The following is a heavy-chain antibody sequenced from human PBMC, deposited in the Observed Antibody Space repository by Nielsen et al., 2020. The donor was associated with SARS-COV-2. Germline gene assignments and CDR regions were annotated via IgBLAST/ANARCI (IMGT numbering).Heavy chain of an antibody. D-gene: IGHD2-2*01. J-gene: IGHJ4*02. CDR1: GFTFSTHA. CDR2: ITPDGITT. V-gene: IGHV3-23*01. Sequence: GESLKISCAASGFTFSTHAMNWVRQAPGKGLEWVAAITPDGITTFYADSGKGRFTISRENSKNTLFLQMNSLRAEDTAVYYCTKRGLCSSANCYHHFDSWGLGTLVTVSS. CDR3: TKRGLCSSANCYHHFDS.